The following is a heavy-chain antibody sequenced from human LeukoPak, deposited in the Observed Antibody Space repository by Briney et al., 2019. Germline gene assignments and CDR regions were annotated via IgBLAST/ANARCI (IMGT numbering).Heavy chain of an antibody. CDR1: GGSFSGYY. Sequence: SETLSLTCAVYGGSFSGYYWSWIRQPPGKGLEWIGEINHSGSTNYNPSLKSRVTISVDTSKNQFSLKLSSVTAADTAVYYCARGRPLYYYYVDVWGKGTTVTVSS. V-gene: IGHV4-34*01. J-gene: IGHJ6*03. CDR2: INHSGST. CDR3: ARGRPLYYYYVDV.